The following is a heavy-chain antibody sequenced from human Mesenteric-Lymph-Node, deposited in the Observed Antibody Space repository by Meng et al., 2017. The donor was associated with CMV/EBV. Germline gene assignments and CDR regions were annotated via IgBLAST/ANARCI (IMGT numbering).Heavy chain of an antibody. Sequence: SVKVSCKASGGTFSSYAMSWVRQAPGQGLEWMGGIIPMFGTANYAQKFQGRVTITTDDSTSTAYMELSSLRSEDSAVYYCARDRGGVTMVRGVIIKGYGMDVWGQGTTVTVSS. V-gene: IGHV1-69*05. CDR1: GGTFSSYA. CDR3: ARDRGGVTMVRGVIIKGYGMDV. J-gene: IGHJ6*02. CDR2: IIPMFGTA. D-gene: IGHD3-10*01.